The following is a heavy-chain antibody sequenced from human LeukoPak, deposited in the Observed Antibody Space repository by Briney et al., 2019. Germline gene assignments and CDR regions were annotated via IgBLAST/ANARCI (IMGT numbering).Heavy chain of an antibody. D-gene: IGHD3-3*01. V-gene: IGHV6-1*01. CDR1: GDSVSSNSAA. CDR2: TYYRSKWYN. J-gene: IGHJ6*02. CDR3: ARDRITIFGVVIQDYGMDV. Sequence: SQTLSLTCAISGDSVSSNSAAWNWIRQSPSRGLEWPGRTYYRSKWYNDYAVSVKSRITINPDTSKNQFSLQLNSVTPEDTAVYYCARDRITIFGVVIQDYGMDVWGQGTTVTVSS.